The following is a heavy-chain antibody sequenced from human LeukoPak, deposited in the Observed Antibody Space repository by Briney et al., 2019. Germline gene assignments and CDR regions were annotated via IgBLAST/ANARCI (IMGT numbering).Heavy chain of an antibody. Sequence: SETLSLTCTVSGGSITSGTYYWGWIRQPPGKGLEWIGTIYFSGSTYYNPSLKSRVTVSIDTSKNQFSLELTSVTAADTAVYYCTKHASRFDPWGQGTLVTVSS. CDR2: IYFSGST. V-gene: IGHV4-39*01. CDR3: TKHASRFDP. D-gene: IGHD3-3*01. CDR1: GGSITSGTYY. J-gene: IGHJ5*02.